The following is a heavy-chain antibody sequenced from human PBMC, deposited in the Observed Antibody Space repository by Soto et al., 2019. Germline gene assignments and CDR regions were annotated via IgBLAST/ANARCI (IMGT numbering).Heavy chain of an antibody. CDR2: ISSSSSTI. V-gene: IGHV3-48*01. D-gene: IGHD3-3*01. Sequence: GGSLRLSCAASGFTFSSYSMNWVRQAPGKGLEWVSYISSSSSTIYYADSVKGRFTISRDNAKNSLYLQMNSLRAEDTAVYYCARGWYYDFWSGYIPGTPGSPQYYMDVWGKGTTVTVSS. J-gene: IGHJ6*03. CDR1: GFTFSSYS. CDR3: ARGWYYDFWSGYIPGTPGSPQYYMDV.